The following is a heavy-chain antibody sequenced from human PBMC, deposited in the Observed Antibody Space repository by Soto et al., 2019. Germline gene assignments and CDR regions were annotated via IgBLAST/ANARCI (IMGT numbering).Heavy chain of an antibody. J-gene: IGHJ4*02. CDR2: INHIGLT. CDR1: GGSFSGFY. V-gene: IGHV4-34*01. D-gene: IGHD2-15*01. CDR3: TRGYAINWHTPHY. Sequence: QVQLQQWGAGLLKPSETLSLTCAVDGGSFSGFYWSWIRQTPAKGLEWIGEINHIGLTYYNPSLKSRVTISADTSKHEFSLKLSFATAADTAVYYCTRGYAINWHTPHYWGQGTLVTVSS.